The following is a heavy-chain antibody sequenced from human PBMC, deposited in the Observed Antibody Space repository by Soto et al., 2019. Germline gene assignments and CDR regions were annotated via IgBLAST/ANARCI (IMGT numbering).Heavy chain of an antibody. D-gene: IGHD6-19*01. CDR3: ARSAGNIAGAGTPGDWFDP. J-gene: IGHJ5*02. V-gene: IGHV3-53*01. CDR2: IYSGGCR. CDR1: GFTVSSYY. Sequence: EVQLVESGGGLIQPGGSLRLSCAASGFTVSSYYMSWVRQAPGKGLEWVSVIYSGGCRYYADSVKGGFTISRDNSKNTLYLQMNSLRAEYTAVYYCARSAGNIAGAGTPGDWFDPLGQGTLVTVSS.